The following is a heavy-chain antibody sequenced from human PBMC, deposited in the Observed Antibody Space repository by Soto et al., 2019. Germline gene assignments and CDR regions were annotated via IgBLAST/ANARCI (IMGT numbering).Heavy chain of an antibody. D-gene: IGHD3-10*01. CDR2: INHSGST. CDR3: ARAGYGSDN. CDR1: GGSFSGYY. Sequence: SETLSLTCAVYGGSFSGYYWSWIRQPPGKGLEWIGEINHSGSTNYNPSLKSRVTISVDTSKNQFSLKLSSVTAADTAVYYCARAGYGSDNWGQGTLVTVSS. V-gene: IGHV4-34*01. J-gene: IGHJ4*02.